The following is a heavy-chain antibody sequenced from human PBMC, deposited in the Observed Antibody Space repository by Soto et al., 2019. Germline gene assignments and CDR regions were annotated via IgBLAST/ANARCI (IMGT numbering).Heavy chain of an antibody. CDR1: GGSISSSSYY. V-gene: IGHV4-39*01. J-gene: IGHJ6*03. CDR2: IYYSGST. Sequence: QLQLQESGPGLVKPSETLSLTCTVSGGSISSSSYYWGWIRQPPGKGLEWIGSIYYSGSTYYNPSLKSRVTISVNTSKNQFSLKLSSVTAADTAVYYCATLRYATVTIYYYYYMDVWGKGTTVTVSS. CDR3: ATLRYATVTIYYYYYMDV. D-gene: IGHD4-17*01.